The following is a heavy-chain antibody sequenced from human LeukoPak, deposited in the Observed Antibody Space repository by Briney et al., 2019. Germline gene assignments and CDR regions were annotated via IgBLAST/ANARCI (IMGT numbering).Heavy chain of an antibody. CDR3: ARVHPYDSSGYFDY. V-gene: IGHV1-2*02. Sequence: ASVKVSCKASGYTFTGYYMHWVRQSPGQGLGWMGGINANIGGTNDAQKCQGRVSMTRETSISTAYMELSRLRSDETAVYYCARVHPYDSSGYFDYWGQGTLVTVSS. D-gene: IGHD3-22*01. J-gene: IGHJ4*02. CDR1: GYTFTGYY. CDR2: INANIGGT.